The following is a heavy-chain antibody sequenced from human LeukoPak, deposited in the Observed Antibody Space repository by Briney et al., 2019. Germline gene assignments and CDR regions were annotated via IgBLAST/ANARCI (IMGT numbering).Heavy chain of an antibody. D-gene: IGHD2-15*01. CDR2: ISAYNGNT. Sequence: ASVKVSCKASGYTFTSYGISWVRQAPGQGLEWMGWISAYNGNTNYAQKLQGRVTMATDTSTSTAYMELRSLRSDDTAVYYCARDLCSGGSCHALVWFDPWGQGTLVTVSS. V-gene: IGHV1-18*04. CDR3: ARDLCSGGSCHALVWFDP. CDR1: GYTFTSYG. J-gene: IGHJ5*02.